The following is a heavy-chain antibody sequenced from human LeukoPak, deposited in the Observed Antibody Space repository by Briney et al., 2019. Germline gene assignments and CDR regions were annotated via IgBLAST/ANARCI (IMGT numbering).Heavy chain of an antibody. CDR2: ISAYNGNT. CDR3: ARTEYYYNSSGYYPTFDY. J-gene: IGHJ4*02. Sequence: ASVKVSCKASGYTFTSYGISWVRQAPGQGLEWMGWISAYNGNTNYAQKLQGRVTMTTDTSTSTAYMELRSLRSDDTAVYYCARTEYYYNSSGYYPTFDYWGQGTLVTVSS. CDR1: GYTFTSYG. D-gene: IGHD3-22*01. V-gene: IGHV1-18*01.